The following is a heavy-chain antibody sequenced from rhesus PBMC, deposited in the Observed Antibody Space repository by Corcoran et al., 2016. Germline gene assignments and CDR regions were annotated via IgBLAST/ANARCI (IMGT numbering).Heavy chain of an antibody. CDR3: ARQRDGSGYYRVDY. Sequence: QVHLQESGPGLVKPSETLSLTCTVSGGSISDSYYWYWIRQPPGKGLEWMGRIFGTIGSTSYNTTLKSRVTIAKDPSKNQFYRKLTSVTVADTAVYYCARQRDGSGYYRVDYGGQGVLVTVSS. V-gene: IGHV4-143*01. CDR1: GGSISDSYY. J-gene: IGHJ4*01. CDR2: IFGTIGST. D-gene: IGHD3-28*01.